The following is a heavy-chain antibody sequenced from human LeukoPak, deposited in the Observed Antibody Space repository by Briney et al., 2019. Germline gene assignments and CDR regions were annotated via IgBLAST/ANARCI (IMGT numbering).Heavy chain of an antibody. J-gene: IGHJ3*02. CDR3: AKDVLPAARDAFDI. CDR2: ISSSSSYI. D-gene: IGHD2-2*01. CDR1: GFTFSSYS. Sequence: GGSLRLSCAASGFTFSSYSMNWVRQAPGKGLEWVSSISSSSSYIYYADSLKGRFTISRDNAKNSLYLQMNSLRAEDTAVYYCAKDVLPAARDAFDIWGQGTMVTVSS. V-gene: IGHV3-21*04.